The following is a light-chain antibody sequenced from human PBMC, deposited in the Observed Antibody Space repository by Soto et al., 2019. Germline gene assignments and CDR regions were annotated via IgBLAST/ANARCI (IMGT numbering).Light chain of an antibody. CDR2: DAS. Sequence: AIQLTQSPSSLSASVGDRVTITCRASQGIGSNLAWYHQKPGKPPKLLIYDASSLESGVPSRFSGSGFGTDFTLTISSLQPEAFATYYCQQFSFLPVSFGGGTRVEI. J-gene: IGKJ4*01. CDR1: QGIGSN. CDR3: QQFSFLPVS. V-gene: IGKV1-13*02.